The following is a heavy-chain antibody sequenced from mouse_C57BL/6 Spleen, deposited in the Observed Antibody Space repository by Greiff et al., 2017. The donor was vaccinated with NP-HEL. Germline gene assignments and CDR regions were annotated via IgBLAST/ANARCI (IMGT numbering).Heavy chain of an antibody. V-gene: IGHV14-3*01. D-gene: IGHD1-1*01. CDR3: AKITTVVAPGWYFDV. J-gene: IGHJ1*03. Sequence: DVQLQESVAELVRPGASVKLSCTASGFNIKNTYMHWVKQRPEQGLEWIGRIDPANGNTKYAPKFQGKATITADTSSNTAYLQLSSLTSEDTAIYYCAKITTVVAPGWYFDVWGTGTTVTVSS. CDR1: GFNIKNTY. CDR2: IDPANGNT.